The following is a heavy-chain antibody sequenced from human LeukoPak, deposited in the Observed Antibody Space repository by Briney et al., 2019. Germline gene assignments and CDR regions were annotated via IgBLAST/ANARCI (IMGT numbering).Heavy chain of an antibody. Sequence: GGSLRLSCAASGFTFISYCMGWLRQAPGKGLEWVAVIWYDGSNKYYADSVKGRFTISRDNSKNTLYLQMNSLRAEDTAVYYCSRGGLGIGYFDIWGQGTMVTVSS. J-gene: IGHJ3*02. CDR3: SRGGLGIGYFDI. D-gene: IGHD7-27*01. V-gene: IGHV3-33*01. CDR2: IWYDGSNK. CDR1: GFTFISYC.